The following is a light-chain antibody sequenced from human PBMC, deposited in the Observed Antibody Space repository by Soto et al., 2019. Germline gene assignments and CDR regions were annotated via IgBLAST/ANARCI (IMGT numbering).Light chain of an antibody. V-gene: IGLV1-36*01. CDR2: YDD. CDR3: AAWDDSLNIYV. J-gene: IGLJ1*01. CDR1: NSNVGNNG. Sequence: VLTXPPSVSEAPRQRVTISCSGSNSNVGNNGVNWYQQLPGKAPKLLIYYDDLLPSGVSDRFSGSKSATSASLAISGLQSEDEADYYCAAWDDSLNIYVFGTGTKVTVL.